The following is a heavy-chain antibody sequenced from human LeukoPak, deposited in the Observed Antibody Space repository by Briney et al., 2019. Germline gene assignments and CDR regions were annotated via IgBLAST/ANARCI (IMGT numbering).Heavy chain of an antibody. CDR2: IKEDGSEK. J-gene: IGHJ4*02. D-gene: IGHD6-13*01. CDR1: GFTLSSFW. Sequence: GGSLRLSCAASGFTLSSFWMSWVRQAPGKGLEWVANIKEDGSEKYYVDSVKGRFTISRDNAKNSLYLQMNSLRAEDTAVYYCARDALAAAGTGAGYWGQGTLVTVSS. V-gene: IGHV3-7*01. CDR3: ARDALAAAGTGAGY.